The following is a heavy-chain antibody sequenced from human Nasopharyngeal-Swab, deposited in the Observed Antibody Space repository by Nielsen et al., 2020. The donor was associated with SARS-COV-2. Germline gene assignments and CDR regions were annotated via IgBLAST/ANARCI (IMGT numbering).Heavy chain of an antibody. CDR2: IYWDDDK. J-gene: IGHJ6*02. D-gene: IGHD4-17*01. V-gene: IGHV2-5*02. Sequence: WIRQPPGKALEWLALIYWDDDKRYSPSLKSRLTITKDTSKNQVVLTMTNMDPVDTATYYCAHGAHDYGDYGAYYYYYYGMDVWGQGTTVTVSS. CDR3: AHGAHDYGDYGAYYYYYYGMDV.